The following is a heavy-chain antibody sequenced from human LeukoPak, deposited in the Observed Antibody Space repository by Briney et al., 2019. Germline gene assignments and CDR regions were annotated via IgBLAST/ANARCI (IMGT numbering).Heavy chain of an antibody. CDR3: ASSRSSSWYWASLDY. CDR1: GFTFSSYG. CDR2: ISYDGSNK. Sequence: PGRSLRLSCAASGFTFSSYGMHWVRQAPGKGLEWVAVISYDGSNKYYADSVKGRFTISRDNSKNTLYLQMNSLRAEDTAVYYCASSRSSSWYWASLDYWGQGTLVTVSP. V-gene: IGHV3-30*03. D-gene: IGHD6-13*01. J-gene: IGHJ4*02.